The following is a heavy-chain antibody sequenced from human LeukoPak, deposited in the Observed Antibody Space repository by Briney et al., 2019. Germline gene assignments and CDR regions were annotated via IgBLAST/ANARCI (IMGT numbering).Heavy chain of an antibody. Sequence: ASVKVSCKASGYTFTSYDINWVRQATGQGLEWMGWMNPNSGNTGYAQKFQGRVTMTRDTSISTAYMELSRLRSDDTAVYYCARAPPYDFRTYYFDYWGQGTLATVSS. CDR2: MNPNSGNT. D-gene: IGHD3-3*01. J-gene: IGHJ4*02. V-gene: IGHV1-8*01. CDR3: ARAPPYDFRTYYFDY. CDR1: GYTFTSYD.